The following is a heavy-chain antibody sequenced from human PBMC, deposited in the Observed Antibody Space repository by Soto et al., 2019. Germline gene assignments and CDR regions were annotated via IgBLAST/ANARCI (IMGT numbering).Heavy chain of an antibody. D-gene: IGHD3-10*01. CDR3: EKDLKWITMVRGVIRSYGMDV. CDR1: GFTFSSYG. CDR2: ISYDGSNK. J-gene: IGHJ6*02. V-gene: IGHV3-30*18. Sequence: QVQLVESGGGVVQPGRSLRLSCAASGFTFSSYGMHWVRQAPGKGLEWVAVISYDGSNKYYADSVKGRFTISRDNSKNTLYLQMNSLRAEDTAVYYCEKDLKWITMVRGVIRSYGMDVWGQGTTVTVSS.